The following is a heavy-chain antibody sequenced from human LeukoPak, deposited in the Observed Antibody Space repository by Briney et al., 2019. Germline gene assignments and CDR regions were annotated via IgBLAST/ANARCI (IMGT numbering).Heavy chain of an antibody. CDR1: GFTFSSYA. J-gene: IGHJ6*02. CDR3: AKETKITMIVVEYYYGMDV. D-gene: IGHD3-22*01. Sequence: GGSLRLSCAASGFTFSSYAMSWVRQAPGKGLEWVPAISGSGGSTYYADSVKGRFTISRDNSKNTLYLQMNSLRAEDTAVYYCAKETKITMIVVEYYYGMDVWGQGTTVTVSS. V-gene: IGHV3-23*01. CDR2: ISGSGGST.